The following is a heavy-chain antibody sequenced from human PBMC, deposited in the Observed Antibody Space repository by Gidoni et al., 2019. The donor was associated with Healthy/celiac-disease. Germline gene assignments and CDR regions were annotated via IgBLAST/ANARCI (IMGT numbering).Heavy chain of an antibody. CDR1: CFTFIIYA. Sequence: QVQLVESGGGVVQPGRSLRLSCAASCFTFIIYALHWVRQAQGKGLEWVAVISYDGSNKYYADSVKGRFTISRDNSKNTLYLKMNSLRAEDTAVYYCARDLSGAWDYYDSSGYYYWGQGTLVTVSS. J-gene: IGHJ4*02. D-gene: IGHD3-22*01. V-gene: IGHV3-30-3*01. CDR3: ARDLSGAWDYYDSSGYYY. CDR2: ISYDGSNK.